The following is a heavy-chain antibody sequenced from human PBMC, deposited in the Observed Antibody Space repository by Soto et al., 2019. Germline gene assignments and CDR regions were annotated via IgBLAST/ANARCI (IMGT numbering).Heavy chain of an antibody. CDR1: GGTFSSYA. CDR2: IIPIFGTA. D-gene: IGHD1-1*01. Sequence: SVKGYCKASGGTFSSYAISWVRQAPGQVLEWMGGIIPIFGTANYAQKFQGRVTITADKSTSTAYMELSSLRSEDTAVYYCARALAPTTGRRYYFDYWGQGTLVTVSS. V-gene: IGHV1-69*06. J-gene: IGHJ4*02. CDR3: ARALAPTTGRRYYFDY.